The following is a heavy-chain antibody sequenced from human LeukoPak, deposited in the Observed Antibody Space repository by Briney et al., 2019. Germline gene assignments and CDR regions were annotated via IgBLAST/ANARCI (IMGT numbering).Heavy chain of an antibody. Sequence: PGGSLRLSCAASGFTFSNSGMNWVRQAPGKGLEWVSYSSSSGSSIYYADSVKGRFTISRDNAKRSLYLQMNSLRAEDTAVYYCARGASGYSTDAFDIWGQGTRVIVSS. J-gene: IGHJ3*02. CDR1: GFTFSNSG. CDR3: ARGASGYSTDAFDI. CDR2: SSSSGSSI. V-gene: IGHV3-48*03. D-gene: IGHD5-18*01.